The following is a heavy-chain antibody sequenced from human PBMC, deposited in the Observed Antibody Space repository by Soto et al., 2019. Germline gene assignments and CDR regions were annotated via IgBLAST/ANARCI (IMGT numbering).Heavy chain of an antibody. V-gene: IGHV4-59*01. Sequence: QVQLQESGPGLVKPSETLSLTCTVSGVSISSYYWSWVRQPPGKGLEWIGYIYYSGSTNCNPSIKSRVTIAVATSKNQFSLKLSSETAAATAVYYCARVSRHYGDYVRIAFDNWGRGTIVTVSS. J-gene: IGHJ3*02. CDR1: GVSISSYY. D-gene: IGHD4-17*01. CDR3: ARVSRHYGDYVRIAFDN. CDR2: IYYSGST.